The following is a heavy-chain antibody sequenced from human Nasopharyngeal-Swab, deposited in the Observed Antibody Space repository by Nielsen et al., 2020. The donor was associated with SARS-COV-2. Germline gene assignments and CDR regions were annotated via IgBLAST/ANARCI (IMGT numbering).Heavy chain of an antibody. D-gene: IGHD6-13*01. CDR2: IYYSGST. J-gene: IGHJ6*02. V-gene: IGHV4-39*07. Sequence: SETLSLTSTVSGGSISSSSYYCGWIRQPPGKGPEWIGSIYYSGSTYYNPSLKSRVTISVDTSKNQFSLKLSSVTAADTAVYYCVGSSWYGDYYYYYGMDAWGQGTTVTVSS. CDR1: GGSISSSSYY. CDR3: VGSSWYGDYYYYYGMDA.